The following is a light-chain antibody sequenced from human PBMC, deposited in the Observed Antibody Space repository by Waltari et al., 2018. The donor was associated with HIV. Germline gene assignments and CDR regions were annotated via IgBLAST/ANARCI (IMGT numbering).Light chain of an antibody. CDR1: SIGRKS. Sequence: SYVLTQPPSVSVAPGQTARLTWGGSSIGRKSTTGYQQKPGQAPVLVVSDDSDRPSAIPERFSGSRSGNTATLTISRVEAGDEADYYCQVWYSLTDPVVFGGGTKLTVL. J-gene: IGLJ2*01. CDR3: QVWYSLTDPVV. V-gene: IGLV3-21*02. CDR2: DDS.